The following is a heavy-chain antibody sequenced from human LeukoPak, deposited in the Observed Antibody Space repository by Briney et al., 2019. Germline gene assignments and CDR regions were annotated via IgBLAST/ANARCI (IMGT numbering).Heavy chain of an antibody. D-gene: IGHD6-13*01. J-gene: IGHJ6*03. V-gene: IGHV3-7*01. CDR1: GFTFSSYW. Sequence: GGSLRLSCAASGFTFSSYWMSWVRQAPGKGLEWVANIKQDGSEKYYVDPVKGRFTTSRDNAKNSLYLQMNSLRAEDTAVYYCAKTGYSSSWFYYYYYYMDVWGKGTTVTVSS. CDR2: IKQDGSEK. CDR3: AKTGYSSSWFYYYYYYMDV.